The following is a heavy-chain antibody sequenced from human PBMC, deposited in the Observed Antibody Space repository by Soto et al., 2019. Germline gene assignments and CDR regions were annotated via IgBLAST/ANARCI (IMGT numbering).Heavy chain of an antibody. CDR1: GGSISSGDYY. D-gene: IGHD2-15*01. J-gene: IGHJ5*02. V-gene: IGHV4-30-4*01. CDR2: IYYSGST. Sequence: SETLSLTCTVSGGSISSGDYYWSWIRQPPGKGLEWIGYIYYSGSTYYNPSLKSRVTISVDTSKNQFSLKLSSVTAADTAVYYCARVYCSGNSCYSVVWFDPWGQGTLVTSPQ. CDR3: ARVYCSGNSCYSVVWFDP.